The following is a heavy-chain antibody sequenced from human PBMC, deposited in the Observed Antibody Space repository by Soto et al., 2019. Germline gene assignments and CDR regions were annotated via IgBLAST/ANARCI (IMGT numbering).Heavy chain of an antibody. V-gene: IGHV3-7*01. J-gene: IGHJ6*02. CDR2: IKQDGTEN. D-gene: IGHD6-19*01. CDR3: ARYAEASGWYHYGFDV. Sequence: PGGSLRLSCAAPKFSLSSSGMNWVRQGPGKGLEWVANIKQDGTENYYVDSVKGRFFISRDNAKNSLYLQMNNLRAEDTAVYYCARYAEASGWYHYGFDVAGQGTMVIVSS. CDR1: KFSLSSSG.